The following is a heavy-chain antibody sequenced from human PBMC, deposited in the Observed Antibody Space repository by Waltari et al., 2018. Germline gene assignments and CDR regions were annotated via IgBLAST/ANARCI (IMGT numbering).Heavy chain of an antibody. CDR3: ARYLNWGLPRFDN. D-gene: IGHD3-16*01. CDR2: ITWNGGII. J-gene: IGHJ4*02. Sequence: EVQLAESGGAVVRPGGSLRLTCVASGFKFTDYGRSWVRRVPGNGLGWVSGITWNGGIISYSDSVKGRFTITRDNDKNSLSLQMTSLRVEDTALYYCARYLNWGLPRFDNWGQGTQVTVSS. V-gene: IGHV3-20*04. CDR1: GFKFTDYG.